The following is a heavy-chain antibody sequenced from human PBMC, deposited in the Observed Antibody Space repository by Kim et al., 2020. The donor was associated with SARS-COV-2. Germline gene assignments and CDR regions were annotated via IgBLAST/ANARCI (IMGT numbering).Heavy chain of an antibody. D-gene: IGHD3-10*01. CDR3: TRGSTPYYYGSGSPHSDAFDI. V-gene: IGHV3-49*03. CDR2: IRSKAYGGTT. Sequence: GGSLRLSCTASGFTFGDYAMSWFRQAPGKGLEWVGFIRSKAYGGTTEYAASVKCRFTISRDDSKSIAYLQMNSLKTEDTAVYYCTRGSTPYYYGSGSPHSDAFDISGQGTMVTVSS. CDR1: GFTFGDYA. J-gene: IGHJ3*02.